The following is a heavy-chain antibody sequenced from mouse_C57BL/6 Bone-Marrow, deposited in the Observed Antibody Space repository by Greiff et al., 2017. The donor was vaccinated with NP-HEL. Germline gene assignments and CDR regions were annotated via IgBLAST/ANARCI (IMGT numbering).Heavy chain of an antibody. D-gene: IGHD2-1*01. CDR1: GFNIKDDY. V-gene: IGHV14-4*01. CDR3: TFYSLFAY. J-gene: IGHJ3*01. Sequence: VQLQQSGAELVRPGASVKLYCTASGFNIKDDYMHWVKQRPEQGLEWIGWIDPENGDTEYASKFQGKATITADTSSNTAYLQLSSLTSEDTAVYYCTFYSLFAYWGQGTLVTVSA. CDR2: IDPENGDT.